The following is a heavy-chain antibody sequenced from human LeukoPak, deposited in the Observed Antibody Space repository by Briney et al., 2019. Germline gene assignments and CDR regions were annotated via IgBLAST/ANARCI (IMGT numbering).Heavy chain of an antibody. V-gene: IGHV4-59*01. J-gene: IGHJ3*02. CDR3: ARDNYYYDRGGAFGI. Sequence: SETLSLTCTVSGGSISSYYWSWIRQPPGKGLEWIGYIYYSGSTNYNPSLRSRVTISVDTSKNQFSLKLSSVTAADTAVYYCARDNYYYDRGGAFGIWGQGTMVTVSS. D-gene: IGHD3-22*01. CDR1: GGSISSYY. CDR2: IYYSGST.